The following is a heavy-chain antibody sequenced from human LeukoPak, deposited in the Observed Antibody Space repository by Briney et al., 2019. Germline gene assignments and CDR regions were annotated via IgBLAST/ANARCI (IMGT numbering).Heavy chain of an antibody. CDR2: IYYSGST. CDR3: ARVWYSSSSVWFDP. J-gene: IGHJ5*02. Sequence: SETLSLTCTVSGGSISSGGYYWSWIRQHPGKGLEWIGYIYYSGSTYYNPSLKSRVTISVDTSKNQFSLKLSSVTAADTAVYYCARVWYSSSSVWFDPWGQGTLVTVSS. V-gene: IGHV4-31*03. CDR1: GGSISSGGYY. D-gene: IGHD6-6*01.